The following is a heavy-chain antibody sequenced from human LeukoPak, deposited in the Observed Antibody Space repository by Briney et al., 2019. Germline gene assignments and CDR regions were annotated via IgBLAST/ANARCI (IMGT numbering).Heavy chain of an antibody. J-gene: IGHJ6*02. V-gene: IGHV3-33*01. D-gene: IGHD3-10*01. CDR2: IWYDGSNK. CDR3: ARIPVLVRGYYYYYGMDV. CDR1: GFTFSSYG. Sequence: PGRSLRLSCAASGFTFSSYGMHWVRQAPGKGLEWVAVIWYDGSNKYYADSVKGRFTISRDNSKNTLYLQMNSLRAEDTAVYYCARIPVLVRGYYYYYGMDVWGQGTTVTVSS.